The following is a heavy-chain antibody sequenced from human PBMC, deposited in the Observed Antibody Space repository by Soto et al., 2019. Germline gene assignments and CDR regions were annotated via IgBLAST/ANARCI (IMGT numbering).Heavy chain of an antibody. CDR2: IDPSDSYT. D-gene: IGHD3-22*01. CDR1: GYSFTSYW. Sequence: PGESLKISCKGSGYSFTSYWISWVRQMPGKGLEWMGRIDPSDSYTNYSPSFQGHVTISADKSISTAYLQWSSLKASDTAMYYCASSRYYDSSGYLVDAFDIWGQGTMVTVSS. CDR3: ASSRYYDSSGYLVDAFDI. J-gene: IGHJ3*02. V-gene: IGHV5-10-1*01.